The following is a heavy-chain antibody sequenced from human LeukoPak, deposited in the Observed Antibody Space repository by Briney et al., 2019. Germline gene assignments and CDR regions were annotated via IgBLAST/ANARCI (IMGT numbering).Heavy chain of an antibody. CDR2: IRYDGSNK. D-gene: IGHD6-13*01. CDR1: GFTFSNFD. J-gene: IGHJ4*02. V-gene: IGHV3-30*02. CDR3: ARDSPGYSSSWYDGGDY. Sequence: PGGSLRLSCAASGFTFSNFDMHWVRQAPGKGLEWVAFIRYDGSNKYYADSVKGRFTISRDNSENTLYLQMNSLRTEDTAVYYCARDSPGYSSSWYDGGDYWGQGTLVTVSS.